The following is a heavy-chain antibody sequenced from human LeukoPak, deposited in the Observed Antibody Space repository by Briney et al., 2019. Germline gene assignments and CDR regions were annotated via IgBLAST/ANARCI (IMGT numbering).Heavy chain of an antibody. CDR2: ISSTSGTR. CDR3: ARCGDGLPCDFDY. V-gene: IGHV3-11*04. CDR1: EFTFSDYY. Sequence: GGSLRLSCAASEFTFSDYYMSWIRQAPGKGLAWVSYISSTSGTRYYADSVKGRFTISRDNAKNSLYLQMNSLRAEDTAVYYCARCGDGLPCDFDYWGQGTLVTVSS. J-gene: IGHJ4*02. D-gene: IGHD3-10*01.